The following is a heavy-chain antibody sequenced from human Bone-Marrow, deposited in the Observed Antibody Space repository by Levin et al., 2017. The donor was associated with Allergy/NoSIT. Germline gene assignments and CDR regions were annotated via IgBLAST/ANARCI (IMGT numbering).Heavy chain of an antibody. J-gene: IGHJ5*02. D-gene: IGHD3-3*01. CDR1: GFNFLTYT. CDR3: ARGVTYDFGSGYSS. CDR2: ISSDGRNK. V-gene: IGHV3-30*04. Sequence: PGESLKISCTASGFNFLTYTIHWVRQAPGKGLEWVAVISSDGRNKYYADSVRGRFTISRDNSQNTLYLQMNNLRAEDTAVYYCARGVTYDFGSGYSSWGQGTLVTVSS.